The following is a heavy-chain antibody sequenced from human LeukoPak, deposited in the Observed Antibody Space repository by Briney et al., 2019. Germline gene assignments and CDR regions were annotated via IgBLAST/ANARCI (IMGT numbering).Heavy chain of an antibody. CDR3: ARDYDFWSGYNYYYYYMDV. Sequence: SETLSLTCAVSGYSISSGYYWGWIRQPPGKGLEWIGSIYHSGSTYYNPSLKSRVTISVDTSKNQFSLKLSSVTAADTAVYYCARDYDFWSGYNYYYYYMDVWGKGTTVTVSS. CDR1: GYSISSGYY. CDR2: IYHSGST. V-gene: IGHV4-38-2*02. J-gene: IGHJ6*03. D-gene: IGHD3-3*01.